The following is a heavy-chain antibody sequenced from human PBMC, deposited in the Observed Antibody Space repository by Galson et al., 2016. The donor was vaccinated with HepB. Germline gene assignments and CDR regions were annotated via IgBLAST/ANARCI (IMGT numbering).Heavy chain of an antibody. J-gene: IGHJ4*02. CDR2: TYYRSKWYN. Sequence: CAISGDSVSSDTAAWNWIRQSPSRGLEWLGRTYYRSKWYNDYAVSVKSRITINPDTTKNQFSLQLTSVTPEDTAVYYCAREPGHCTGNSCYSGGMDVWGQGTLVTVSS. CDR3: AREPGHCTGNSCYSGGMDV. CDR1: GDSVSSDTAA. V-gene: IGHV6-1*01. D-gene: IGHD2-15*01.